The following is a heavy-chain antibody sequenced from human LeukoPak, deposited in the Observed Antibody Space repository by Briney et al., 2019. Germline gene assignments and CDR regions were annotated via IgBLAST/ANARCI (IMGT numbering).Heavy chain of an antibody. V-gene: IGHV3-9*01. J-gene: IGHJ4*02. CDR1: GFTFDDYA. Sequence: GGSLRLSCAASGFTFDDYAMHWVRQAPGKGLEWVSGISWNSGSIGYADSVKGRFTISRDNAKNSLYLQMNSLRAEDTALYYCAKDMRSGSSKGYFDYWGQGTLVTVS. CDR3: AKDMRSGSSKGYFDY. CDR2: ISWNSGSI. D-gene: IGHD1-26*01.